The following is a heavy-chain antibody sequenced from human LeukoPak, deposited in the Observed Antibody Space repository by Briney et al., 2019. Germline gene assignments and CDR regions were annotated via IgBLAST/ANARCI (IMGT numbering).Heavy chain of an antibody. D-gene: IGHD3-10*01. CDR3: ARGGSLWFGELLPIDY. CDR2: ISSSGSTI. V-gene: IGHV3-48*03. Sequence: WGSLRLSCAASGFTFSSYEMNWVRQAPGKGLEWVSYISSSGSTIYYADSVKGRFTISRDNAKNSLYLQMNSLRAEDTAVYYCARGGSLWFGELLPIDYWGQGTLVTVSS. CDR1: GFTFSSYE. J-gene: IGHJ4*02.